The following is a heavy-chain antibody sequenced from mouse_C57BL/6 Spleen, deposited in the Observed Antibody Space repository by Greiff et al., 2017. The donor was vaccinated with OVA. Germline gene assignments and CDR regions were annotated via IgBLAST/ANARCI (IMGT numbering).Heavy chain of an antibody. V-gene: IGHV3-6*01. CDR1: GYSITSGYY. D-gene: IGHD3-2*02. Sequence: EVKLVESGPGLVKPSQSLSLTCSVTGYSITSGYYWNWIRQFPGNKLEWMGYISYDGSNNYNPSLKNRISITRDTSKNQFFLKLHSVTTEYTATYYCAREGTAQGVYAIDSWGQRTSLTVSS. CDR3: AREGTAQGVYAIDS. J-gene: IGHJ4*01. CDR2: ISYDGSN.